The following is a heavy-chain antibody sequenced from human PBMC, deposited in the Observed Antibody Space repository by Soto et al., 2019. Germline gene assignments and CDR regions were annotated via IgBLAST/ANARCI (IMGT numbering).Heavy chain of an antibody. CDR1: GFTFSGSA. D-gene: IGHD6-6*01. V-gene: IGHV3-73*01. CDR3: TRRDSSSST. CDR2: IRSKANSYAT. J-gene: IGHJ4*02. Sequence: GGSLILSCAASGFTFSGSAMHWVRQASGKGLEWVGRIRSKANSYATAYAASVKGRFTISRDDSKNTAYLQMNSLKTEDTAVYYCTRRDSSSSTWGQGTLVTVSS.